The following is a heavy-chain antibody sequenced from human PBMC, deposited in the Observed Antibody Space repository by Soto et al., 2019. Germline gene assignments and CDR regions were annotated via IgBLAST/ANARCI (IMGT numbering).Heavy chain of an antibody. Sequence: KPGGSLRLSCAASGFTFSDYYMSWIRQAPGKGLEWVSYISSSGSTIYYADSVKGRFTISRDNAKNSLYLQMNSLRAEDTAVYYCARGFLGGTWIQLWLRAERDYYYYGMDVWGQGTTVTVSS. V-gene: IGHV3-11*01. J-gene: IGHJ6*02. CDR2: ISSSGSTI. CDR1: GFTFSDYY. CDR3: ARGFLGGTWIQLWLRAERDYYYYGMDV. D-gene: IGHD5-18*01.